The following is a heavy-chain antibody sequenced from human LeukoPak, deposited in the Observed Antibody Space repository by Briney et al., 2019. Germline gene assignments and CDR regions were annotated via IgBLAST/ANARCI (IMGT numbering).Heavy chain of an antibody. J-gene: IGHJ4*02. V-gene: IGHV3-23*01. CDR1: GFTFSSYA. Sequence: GGSLRLSCAASGFTFSSYAMGWVRQAPGKGLEWVSSISADGRGTAYADSVKGRFTISRDNSKNTLSLHLDSLRAEDTAIFHCARISLTSQNFDYWGQGTLVTVSS. CDR3: ARISLTSQNFDY. D-gene: IGHD2-21*02. CDR2: ISADGRGT.